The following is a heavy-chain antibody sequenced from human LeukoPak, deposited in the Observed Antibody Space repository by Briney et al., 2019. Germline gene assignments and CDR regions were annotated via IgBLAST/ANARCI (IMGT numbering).Heavy chain of an antibody. Sequence: SETLSLTCAVYGGSFSGYYWSWIRQPPGKGLEWIGEINHSGSTNYNPSLKSRVTISVDTSKNQFSLKLSSVTAADTAVYYCARDLVGATVDYWGQGTLVTVSS. CDR1: GGSFSGYY. J-gene: IGHJ4*02. CDR3: ARDLVGATVDY. CDR2: INHSGST. V-gene: IGHV4-34*01. D-gene: IGHD1-26*01.